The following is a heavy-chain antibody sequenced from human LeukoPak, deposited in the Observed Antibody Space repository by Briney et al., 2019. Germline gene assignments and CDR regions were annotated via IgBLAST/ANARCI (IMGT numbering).Heavy chain of an antibody. V-gene: IGHV3-64*01. Sequence: GGPLRLSCAASGFTLSSYAMQWVRQAPGKELEYVSAISSNGGSTYYANSVKGRFTISRDNSKNTLYLQMGSLRAEDMAVYYCARACSTTSCYLDYWGQGTLVTVSS. CDR1: GFTLSSYA. D-gene: IGHD2-2*01. J-gene: IGHJ4*02. CDR3: ARACSTTSCYLDY. CDR2: ISSNGGST.